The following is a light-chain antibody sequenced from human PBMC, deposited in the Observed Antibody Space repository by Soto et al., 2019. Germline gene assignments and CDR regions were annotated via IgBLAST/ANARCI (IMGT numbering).Light chain of an antibody. CDR1: QRVSNN. CDR3: QQYDSWPLT. V-gene: IGKV3-15*01. CDR2: GAS. J-gene: IGKJ4*01. Sequence: EIVMTQSPATLSVSPGERATLSCRASQRVSNNLAWYQQKPGQAPRLLIYGASTRVTDIPAKFSGSGSGTEFSLTISSLQSEDFALYYCQQYDSWPLTFGGGTKVEIK.